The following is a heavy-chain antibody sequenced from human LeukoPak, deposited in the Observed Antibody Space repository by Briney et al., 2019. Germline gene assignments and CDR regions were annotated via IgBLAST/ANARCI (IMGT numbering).Heavy chain of an antibody. CDR3: ARPYSSNWYDAFHF. Sequence: PSETLSLTCTVFGGPITGYYWSWIRQPPGKGLAWIGYVSYRGSTNYNPSLKSRVTISVDTSKNQFSLKLSSVTAADTAVYYCARPYSSNWYDAFHFWGQGTMVTVSS. D-gene: IGHD6-13*01. V-gene: IGHV4-59*01. CDR2: VSYRGST. J-gene: IGHJ3*01. CDR1: GGPITGYY.